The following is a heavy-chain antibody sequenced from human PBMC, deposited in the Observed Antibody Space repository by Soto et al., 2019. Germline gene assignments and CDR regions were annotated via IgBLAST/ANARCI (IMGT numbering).Heavy chain of an antibody. Sequence: SETLSLTCAVSGDSIIGTHWWSWVRRPPGKGLEFIGETHHSRGTNYNPSLRSRVTMSLDKSKNQLSLILYSVTAADTGVYYYARYSAASGTYYFDYWGQGTLVT. CDR3: ARYSAASGTYYFDY. CDR2: THHSRGT. V-gene: IGHV4-4*02. J-gene: IGHJ4*01. D-gene: IGHD6-13*01. CDR1: GDSIIGTHW.